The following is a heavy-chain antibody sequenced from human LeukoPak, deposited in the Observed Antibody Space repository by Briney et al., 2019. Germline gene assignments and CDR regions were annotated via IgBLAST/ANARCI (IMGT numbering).Heavy chain of an antibody. Sequence: PGGTLRLSGAASGFTLEDHGMSWVRPAQGKGLEWGFGINWNGYSTAYEDHVRGSFTISRDNAKNSLYLQMNSLRAADTALYYCARSRNGAYQAFEIWGQGTMVTVSS. D-gene: IGHD1-26*01. V-gene: IGHV3-20*04. J-gene: IGHJ3*02. CDR2: INWNGYST. CDR1: GFTLEDHG. CDR3: ARSRNGAYQAFEI.